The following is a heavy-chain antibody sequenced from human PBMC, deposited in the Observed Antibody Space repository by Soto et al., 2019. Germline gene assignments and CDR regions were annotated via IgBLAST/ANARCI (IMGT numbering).Heavy chain of an antibody. D-gene: IGHD4-17*01. J-gene: IGHJ4*02. CDR1: GFTFSSYA. CDR2: ISDDGTNK. V-gene: IGHV3-30-3*01. CDR3: VRRLTTTVTAMGY. Sequence: QVQLEESGGGVVQPGRSLRLSCKGSGFTFSSYAIQWVRQAPGKVLEWVAAISDDGTNKHTADSVKGRFTISRDNSRNTVYLQVNSLRVEDTAVYYCVRRLTTTVTAMGYWGQGTPVTVSS.